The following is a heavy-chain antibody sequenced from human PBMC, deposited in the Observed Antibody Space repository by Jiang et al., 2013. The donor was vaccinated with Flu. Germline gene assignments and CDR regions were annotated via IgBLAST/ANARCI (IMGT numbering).Heavy chain of an antibody. CDR1: GYSFPSHW. D-gene: IGHD1-14*01. J-gene: IGHJ4*02. CDR3: VRHRKDILDYFDY. CDR2: IYPYDSDT. Sequence: GAEVKKPGESLKISCKGSGYSFPSHWIGWVRQMPGKGLEWMGLIYPYDSDTRYSPSFQGQVTISADKSISAAYLQWSSLKASDTAMYYCVRHRKDILDYFDYWGQGTLVTVSS. V-gene: IGHV5-51*01.